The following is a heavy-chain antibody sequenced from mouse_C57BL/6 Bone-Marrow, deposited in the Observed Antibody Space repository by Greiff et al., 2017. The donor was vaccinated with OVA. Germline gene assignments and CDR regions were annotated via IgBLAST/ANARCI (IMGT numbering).Heavy chain of an antibody. D-gene: IGHD1-1*01. J-gene: IGHJ2*01. Sequence: EVQRVESGGGLVKPGGSLKLSCAASGFTFSSYAMSWVRQTPEKRLEWVATISDGGSYTYYPDNVKGRFTISRDNAKNNLYLQMSHLKSEDTAMYYCARGPNYYGRTVDYWGQGTTLTVSS. CDR3: ARGPNYYGRTVDY. CDR2: ISDGGSYT. CDR1: GFTFSSYA. V-gene: IGHV5-4*01.